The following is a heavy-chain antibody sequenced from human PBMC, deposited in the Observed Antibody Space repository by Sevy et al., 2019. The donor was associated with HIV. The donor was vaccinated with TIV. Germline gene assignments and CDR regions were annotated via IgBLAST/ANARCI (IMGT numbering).Heavy chain of an antibody. V-gene: IGHV3-30-3*01. J-gene: IGHJ4*02. D-gene: IGHD1-26*01. Sequence: GGSLRLSCAASGFTFRTYALHWVRQAPGRGLEWVGLISCNGDNAFYANSVRGRFTISRDNSMNTLYLQMNNLTPDDTAVYYCARGPEWELTSVLSLWGQGTLVTVSS. CDR3: ARGPEWELTSVLSL. CDR2: ISCNGDNA. CDR1: GFTFRTYA.